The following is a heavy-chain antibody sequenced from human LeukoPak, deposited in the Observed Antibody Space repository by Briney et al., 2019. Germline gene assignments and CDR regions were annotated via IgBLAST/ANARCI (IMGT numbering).Heavy chain of an antibody. CDR3: AKSDTVAISDY. CDR1: GFTFSSYG. CDR2: ISYDGSNK. D-gene: IGHD4-23*01. V-gene: IGHV3-30*18. Sequence: GGSLRLSCAVSGFTFSSYGMHWVRQAPGKGLEWVAVISYDGSNKYYADSVKGRFTISRDNSKNTLYLQMNSLRAEDTAVYYCAKSDTVAISDYWGQGTLVTVSS. J-gene: IGHJ4*02.